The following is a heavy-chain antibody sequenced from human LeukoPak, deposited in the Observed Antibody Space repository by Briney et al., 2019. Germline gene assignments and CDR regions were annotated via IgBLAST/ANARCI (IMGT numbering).Heavy chain of an antibody. V-gene: IGHV4-39*01. Sequence: SETLSLTCTVSGGSINSDTCYWGWIRQPPGKGLEWIADIYYSGSTYYNPSLKSRVTISVDTSKSQFSLKLSSVTAADTAVYHCARRSGFYDFWGQGTLATVSS. CDR1: GGSINSDTCY. CDR3: ARRSGFYDF. CDR2: IYYSGST. J-gene: IGHJ4*02. D-gene: IGHD6-19*01.